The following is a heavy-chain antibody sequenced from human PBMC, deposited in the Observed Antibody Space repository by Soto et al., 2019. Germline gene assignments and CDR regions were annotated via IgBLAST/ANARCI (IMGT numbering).Heavy chain of an antibody. V-gene: IGHV3-23*01. CDR3: AKVKEVGAITLFDY. CDR1: GFTFSSYG. J-gene: IGHJ4*02. D-gene: IGHD1-26*01. CDR2: ISGSGGST. Sequence: EVQLLESGGGLVQPGGSLRLSCAASGFTFSSYGMSWVRQAPGKGLEWDSAISGSGGSTYYADAVKGRFTISRDNSKNTLYLQMNRLRAEDTAVYYCAKVKEVGAITLFDYWGQGTMVTVSS.